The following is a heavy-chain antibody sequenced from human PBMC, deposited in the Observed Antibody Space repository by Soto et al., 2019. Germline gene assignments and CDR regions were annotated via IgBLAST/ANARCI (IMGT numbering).Heavy chain of an antibody. CDR1: GYTFTGYY. J-gene: IGHJ3*02. CDR3: ARGSKNDYGDYASFMDAFDI. CDR2: INPNSGGT. D-gene: IGHD4-17*01. V-gene: IGHV1-2*04. Sequence: GASVKVSCKASGYTFTGYYMHWVRQAPGQGLEWMGWINPNSGGTNYAQKFQGWVTMTRGTSISTAYMELSRLRSDDTAVYYCARGSKNDYGDYASFMDAFDIWGQGTMVTVSS.